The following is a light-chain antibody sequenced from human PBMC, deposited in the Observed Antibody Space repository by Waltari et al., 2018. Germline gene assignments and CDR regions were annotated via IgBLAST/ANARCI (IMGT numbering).Light chain of an antibody. V-gene: IGKV1-9*01. J-gene: IGKJ2*01. Sequence: IQLTQSPSSLSASVGDRVTIPCRASQGISNYLAWYQQKPGKVPKLLIHSASTLQSGVPSRFSGSGSGTDFTLTISSLQPEDFATYYCQQLHSPGYTFGQGTKLEIK. CDR1: QGISNY. CDR3: QQLHSPGYT. CDR2: SAS.